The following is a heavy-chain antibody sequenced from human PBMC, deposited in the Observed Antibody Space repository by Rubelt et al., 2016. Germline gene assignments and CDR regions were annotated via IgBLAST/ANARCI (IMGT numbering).Heavy chain of an antibody. D-gene: IGHD4-23*01. CDR3: ARSESTTNYGGNSGY. V-gene: IGHV4-4*03. J-gene: IGHJ4*02. CDR2: IYHSGST. CDR1: GGSISSSNW. Sequence: QVQLQESGPGLVKPPGTLSLTCAVSGGSISSSNWWSWVRQPPGKGLEWIGEIYHSGSTNYNPSLKRRVTKSVDTSKNQFSLKLSSVTAADTAVYYCARSESTTNYGGNSGYWGQGTLVTVSS.